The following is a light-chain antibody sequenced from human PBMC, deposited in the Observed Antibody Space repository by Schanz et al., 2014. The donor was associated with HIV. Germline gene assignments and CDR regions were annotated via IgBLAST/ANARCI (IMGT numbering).Light chain of an antibody. CDR2: SAS. V-gene: IGKV3-20*01. CDR1: QTVSSNS. CDR3: QQYGSSPLT. J-gene: IGKJ3*01. Sequence: EIVLTQSPVILSLSPGERATLSCRASQTVSSNSLGWYQQKRGQVPRLLIYSASRRANGIPDRFSGSGSGTDFTLTISRLEPEDFAVYYCQQYGSSPLTFGPGSKLDVK.